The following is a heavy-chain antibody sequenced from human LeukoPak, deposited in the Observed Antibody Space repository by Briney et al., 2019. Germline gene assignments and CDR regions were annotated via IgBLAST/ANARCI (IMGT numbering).Heavy chain of an antibody. V-gene: IGHV4-38-2*02. J-gene: IGHJ3*02. Sequence: SETLSLTCTVSGYSISSGYYWGWIRQPPGKGLEWIGSIYHSGSTYYNPSLKSRVTISVDTSKNQFSLKLSSVTAADTAVYYCARWEFLPHCSSTSCPGAFDIWGQGTMVTVSS. D-gene: IGHD2-2*01. CDR3: ARWEFLPHCSSTSCPGAFDI. CDR2: IYHSGST. CDR1: GYSISSGYY.